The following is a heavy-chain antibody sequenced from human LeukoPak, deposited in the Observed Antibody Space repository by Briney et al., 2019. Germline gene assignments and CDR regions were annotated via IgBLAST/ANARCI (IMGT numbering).Heavy chain of an antibody. Sequence: ETLSLTCTVSGGSIGSSNYFWGWVRQAPGKGLEWVSSISSSSSYIYYADSVKGRFTISRDNAKNSLYLQMNSLRAEDTAVYYCARANYDFDAFDIWGQGTMVTVSS. J-gene: IGHJ3*02. V-gene: IGHV3-21*01. CDR1: GSIGSSNY. D-gene: IGHD3-22*01. CDR3: ARANYDFDAFDI. CDR2: ISSSSSYI.